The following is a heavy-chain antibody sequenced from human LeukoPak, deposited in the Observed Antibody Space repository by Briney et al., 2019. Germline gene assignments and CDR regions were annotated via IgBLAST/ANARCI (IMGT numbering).Heavy chain of an antibody. J-gene: IGHJ4*02. CDR2: IYYSGTT. CDR3: ARAPLYHYDSSGYLFDY. CDR1: GGSITSNSYY. D-gene: IGHD3-22*01. V-gene: IGHV4-39*07. Sequence: SETLSLTCTVSGGSITSNSYYWGWIRQPPGNGLEWIGIIYYSGTTYYNPSLKSRVTISVDTSKNQFSLKLSSVTAADTAIYYCARAPLYHYDSSGYLFDYWGQGTLVTVSS.